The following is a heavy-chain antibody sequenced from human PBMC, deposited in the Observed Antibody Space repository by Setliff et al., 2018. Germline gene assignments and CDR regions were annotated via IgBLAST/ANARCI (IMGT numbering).Heavy chain of an antibody. V-gene: IGHV3-33*06. CDR3: AKGRRISYSSGWLNWFDP. CDR1: GFTFSSYG. D-gene: IGHD6-19*01. J-gene: IGHJ5*02. Sequence: PGGSLRLSCAASGFTFSSYGMHWVRQAPGKGLEWVAVIWYDGSNKYYADSVKGRFTISRDNSKNTLYLQMNSLRAEDTAVYYCAKGRRISYSSGWLNWFDPWGQGTLVTVSS. CDR2: IWYDGSNK.